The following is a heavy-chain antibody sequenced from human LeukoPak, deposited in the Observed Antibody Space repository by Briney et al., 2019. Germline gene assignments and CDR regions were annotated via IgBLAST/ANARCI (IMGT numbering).Heavy chain of an antibody. Sequence: PGGSLRLSCAASGFTFTTYAMSWVRHAPGKGLEWVSGISGLGDNTYYVDSVKGRFTISRDNAKNTQYLQINSLRVEDTAVYYCARSLRSPRYCIDDTCYFDYWGQGTLVTVSS. CDR3: ARSLRSPRYCIDDTCYFDY. J-gene: IGHJ4*02. CDR2: ISGLGDNT. CDR1: GFTFTTYA. D-gene: IGHD2-15*01. V-gene: IGHV3-23*01.